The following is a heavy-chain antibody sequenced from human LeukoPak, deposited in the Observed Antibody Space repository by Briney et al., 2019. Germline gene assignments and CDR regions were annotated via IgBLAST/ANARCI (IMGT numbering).Heavy chain of an antibody. CDR1: GNTFSSYD. Sequence: VASVKVSCKTSGNTFSSYDINWVRQATGQGLEWMGWMNPNSGNTAYAQKFQGRVTMTRDTSISTAYMELSSLRSEDTAVHYCARGGTLVQGVTVLYGMDVWGQGTTVTVSS. D-gene: IGHD3-10*01. CDR3: ARGGTLVQGVTVLYGMDV. CDR2: MNPNSGNT. V-gene: IGHV1-8*01. J-gene: IGHJ6*02.